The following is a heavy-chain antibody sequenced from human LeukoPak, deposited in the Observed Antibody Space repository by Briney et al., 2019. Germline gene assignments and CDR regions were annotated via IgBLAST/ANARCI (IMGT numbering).Heavy chain of an antibody. CDR3: ARSPMVRGVEYFDY. Sequence: PGGSLRLSCAASGFTFSSYWMHWVRQAPGKGLVWVSRINSDGSSTSYADSVKGRFTISRDSAKNTLYLQMNSLRAEDTAVYYCARSPMVRGVEYFDYWGQGTLVTVSS. V-gene: IGHV3-74*01. CDR2: INSDGSST. CDR1: GFTFSSYW. D-gene: IGHD3-10*01. J-gene: IGHJ4*02.